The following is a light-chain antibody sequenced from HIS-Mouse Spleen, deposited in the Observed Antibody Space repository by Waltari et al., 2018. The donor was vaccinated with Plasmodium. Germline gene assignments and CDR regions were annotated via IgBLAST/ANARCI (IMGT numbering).Light chain of an antibody. Sequence: EIQMTQSPSSLSASVGDRVTITCRASQRISSYLNWYQQKPGKAPKLLIYAASSLQSGVPSRFSGSGSGTDFTLTISSLQPEDFATYYCQQSYSTLMYTFGQGTKLEIK. V-gene: IGKV1-39*01. CDR3: QQSYSTLMYT. J-gene: IGKJ2*01. CDR2: AAS. CDR1: QRISSY.